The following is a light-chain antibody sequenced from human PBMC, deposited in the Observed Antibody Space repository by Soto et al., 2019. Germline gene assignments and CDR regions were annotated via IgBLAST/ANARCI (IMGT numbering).Light chain of an antibody. CDR2: DVS. V-gene: IGLV2-14*01. J-gene: IGLJ1*01. CDR3: SSYTSSSTLYV. Sequence: ALTQPASVSGSPGQSITISCTGTSSDVGGYNYVSWYQQHPGKAPKLMIYDVSNRPSGVSNRFSGSKSGNTASLTISGLQAEDEADYSCSSYTSSSTLYVCGTWTQVAGL. CDR1: SSDVGGYNY.